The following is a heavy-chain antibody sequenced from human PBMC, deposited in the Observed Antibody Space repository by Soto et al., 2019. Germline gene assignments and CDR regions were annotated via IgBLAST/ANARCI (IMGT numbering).Heavy chain of an antibody. Sequence: EVQLVESRGGLVQPGGSLRLSCAASGFTFSNYWMHWVRQAPGKGLVWVSRINSDGSSTSYADSVKGRCTISRDNAKNTLYLQMNSLRAEDTAVYYCARENYDILTGHIYGMDVWGQGTTVTVSS. CDR1: GFTFSNYW. J-gene: IGHJ6*02. D-gene: IGHD3-9*01. CDR3: ARENYDILTGHIYGMDV. CDR2: INSDGSST. V-gene: IGHV3-74*01.